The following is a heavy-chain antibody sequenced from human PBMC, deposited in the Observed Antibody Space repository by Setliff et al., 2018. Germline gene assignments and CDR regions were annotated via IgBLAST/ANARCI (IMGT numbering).Heavy chain of an antibody. J-gene: IGHJ6*03. D-gene: IGHD6-6*01. CDR3: ARMAVRVASRPSSPLDYYYYMDL. CDR1: GGSIISSTYN. Sequence: SETLSLTCSVSGGSIISSTYNWGWIRQPPGKGLEWIGSIYYSGTTYYNPSLESRITMSVDTSNNRFSLKLRSLTAADTAVYYCARMAVRVASRPSSPLDYYYYMDLWGKGATVTVSS. V-gene: IGHV4-39*01. CDR2: IYYSGTT.